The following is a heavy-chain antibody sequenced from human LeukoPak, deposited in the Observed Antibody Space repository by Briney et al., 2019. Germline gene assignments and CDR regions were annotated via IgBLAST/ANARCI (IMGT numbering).Heavy chain of an antibody. CDR2: IYYSGST. V-gene: IGHV4-59*12. J-gene: IGHJ5*02. CDR3: ASAPPYYYDSSGNWFDP. CDR1: GGSISSYY. D-gene: IGHD3-22*01. Sequence: SETLSLTCTVSGGSISSYYWSWIRQPPGKGLEWIGYIYYSGSTNYNPSLKSRVTISVDTSKNQFSLKLSSVTAANTAVYYCASAPPYYYDSSGNWFDPWGQGTLVTVSS.